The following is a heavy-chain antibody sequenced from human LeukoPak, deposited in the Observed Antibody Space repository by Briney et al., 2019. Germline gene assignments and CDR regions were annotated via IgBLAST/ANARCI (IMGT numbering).Heavy chain of an antibody. Sequence: KTGGSLRLSCADSGFSISNDWMSWVRQAPGKGLEWVGRVKSRGAGETTDYAAPVKGRFTISRDDSKNTLYLQMNSLKTEDTAVYYCTLIQGWGSGSYYLDYWGQGTLVTVSS. CDR1: GFSISNDW. CDR2: VKSRGAGETT. J-gene: IGHJ4*02. D-gene: IGHD3-10*01. V-gene: IGHV3-15*01. CDR3: TLIQGWGSGSYYLDY.